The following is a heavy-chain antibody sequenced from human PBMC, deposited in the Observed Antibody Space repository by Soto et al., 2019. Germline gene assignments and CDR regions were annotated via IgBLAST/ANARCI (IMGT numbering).Heavy chain of an antibody. CDR3: ARIASDYYGSGSYKSDY. V-gene: IGHV1-69*13. J-gene: IGHJ4*02. D-gene: IGHD3-10*01. CDR2: IIPIFGTA. Sequence: GASVKVSCKASAGTFSSYAISWVRQAPGQGLEWMGGIIPIFGTANYAQKFQGRVTITADESTSTAYMELSSLRSEDTAVYYCARIASDYYGSGSYKSDYWGQGTLVTVSS. CDR1: AGTFSSYA.